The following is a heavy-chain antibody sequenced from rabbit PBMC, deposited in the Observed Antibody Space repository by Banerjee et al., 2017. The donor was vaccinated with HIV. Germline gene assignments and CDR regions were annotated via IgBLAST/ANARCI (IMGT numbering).Heavy chain of an antibody. CDR3: ARETGYAGGGYSFNL. J-gene: IGHJ4*01. Sequence: QEQLEESGGDLVKPGASLTLTCTASGFSFSSSYWICWVRQAPGKGLEWIACIDAGSSGSTYYTSWAKGRFTISKTSSTTVTLQMTSLTAADTATYFCARETGYAGGGYSFNLWGPGTLVTVS. CDR1: GFSFSSSYW. V-gene: IGHV1S45*01. CDR2: IDAGSSGST. D-gene: IGHD8-1*01.